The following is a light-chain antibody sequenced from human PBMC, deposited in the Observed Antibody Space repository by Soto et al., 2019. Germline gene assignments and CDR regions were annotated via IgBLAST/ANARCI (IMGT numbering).Light chain of an antibody. CDR2: EVD. J-gene: IGLJ2*01. V-gene: IGLV2-23*02. CDR1: SSDVGSYNL. Sequence: SALTQPASVSGSPGQSITISCTGTSSDVGSYNLVSWHQQHPGKAPKLMIYEVDKRPSGVSNRFSGSKSGNTASLTISGLQAEDEGDYYCCSYAGSSTQVFGGGTKLTVL. CDR3: CSYAGSSTQV.